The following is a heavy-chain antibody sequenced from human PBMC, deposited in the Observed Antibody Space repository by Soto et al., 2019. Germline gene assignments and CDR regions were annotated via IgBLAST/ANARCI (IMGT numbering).Heavy chain of an antibody. CDR2: IYYDGSKK. J-gene: IGHJ4*02. V-gene: IGHV3-33*01. Sequence: QVQLVESGGGVVQPGRSLRLSCAASGFTFSSDGMHWVRRAPGKGLEWVAVIYYDGSKKYYADSVKGRFTISGDNSKNTLYLQMNSLRAEDTAVFYCARSQYSSSWYPFDYWGQGTLVTVSS. CDR3: ARSQYSSSWYPFDY. D-gene: IGHD6-13*01. CDR1: GFTFSSDG.